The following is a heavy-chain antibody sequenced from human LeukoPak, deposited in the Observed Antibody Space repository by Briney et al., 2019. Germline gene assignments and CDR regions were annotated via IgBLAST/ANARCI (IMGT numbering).Heavy chain of an antibody. D-gene: IGHD3-10*01. CDR2: IYSGGST. J-gene: IGHJ6*03. Sequence: GGSLRLSCAASGFTVSSNYMSWVRQAPGKGLEWVSIIYSGGSTYSADSVKGRFTISRDNSKNTLYLQMNSLRAEDTAVYYCASGSGSYRTPYYYMDVWGKGTTVTVSS. CDR3: ASGSGSYRTPYYYMDV. CDR1: GFTVSSNY. V-gene: IGHV3-53*01.